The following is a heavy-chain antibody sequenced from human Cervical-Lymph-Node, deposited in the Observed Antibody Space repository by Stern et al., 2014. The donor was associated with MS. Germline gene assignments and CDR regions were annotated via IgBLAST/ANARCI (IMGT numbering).Heavy chain of an antibody. CDR3: ARGDVDSRFVEWFSTRNYAMDV. Sequence: DVPLVQSGGGLVKPGGSLRLSCAASGFTFSDSSMHWVRLAPGKGLEWISAISSARRYTYRADSGKGRFTISRDNAKNSVLLQMNNLRAEDTAVYFCARGDVDSRFVEWFSTRNYAMDVWGQGTTVTVSS. V-gene: IGHV3-21*01. CDR2: ISSARRYT. D-gene: IGHD3-3*01. J-gene: IGHJ6*02. CDR1: GFTFSDSS.